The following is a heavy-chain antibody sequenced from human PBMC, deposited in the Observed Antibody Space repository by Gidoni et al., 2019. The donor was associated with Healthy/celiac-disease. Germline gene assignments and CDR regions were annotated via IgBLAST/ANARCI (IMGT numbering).Heavy chain of an antibody. D-gene: IGHD6-13*01. CDR3: ARDRHRIAAAGTSFCAY. V-gene: IGHV1-2*02. CDR2: NNPNSGGT. Sequence: PGHGLEWMGWNNPNSGGTNYAQKFQGRVTMTRDTSISTAYMELSRLRSDDTAVYYCARDRHRIAAAGTSFCAYWGQGTLVTVSS. J-gene: IGHJ4*02.